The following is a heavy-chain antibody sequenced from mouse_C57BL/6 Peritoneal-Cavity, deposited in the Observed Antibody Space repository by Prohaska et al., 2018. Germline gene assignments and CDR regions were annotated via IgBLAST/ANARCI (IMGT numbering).Heavy chain of an antibody. D-gene: IGHD2-4*01. V-gene: IGHV1-53*01. J-gene: IGHJ3*01. CDR1: CYTFTSYW. Sequence: GTELVKPGASVKLSCQASCYTFTSYWMHWVKQRPGQGLEWIGNINPSNGGTNYNEKFKSKATLTVDKSSSTAYMQLSSLTSEDSAVYYCARSNDYGAWFAYWGQGTLVTVSA. CDR3: ARSNDYGAWFAY. CDR2: INPSNGGT.